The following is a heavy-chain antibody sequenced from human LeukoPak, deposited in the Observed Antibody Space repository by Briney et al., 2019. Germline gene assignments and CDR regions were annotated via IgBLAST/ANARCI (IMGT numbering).Heavy chain of an antibody. J-gene: IGHJ4*02. V-gene: IGHV4-31*03. Sequence: SETLSLTRTVSGGSISSGGYYWSWIRQHPGKGLEWIGYIYYSGSTYYNPSLRSRVTISVDTSKNQFSLKLSSVTAADTAVYYCARGRLVAGTFDYWGQGTLVTVSS. CDR2: IYYSGST. CDR3: ARGRLVAGTFDY. D-gene: IGHD6-19*01. CDR1: GGSISSGGYY.